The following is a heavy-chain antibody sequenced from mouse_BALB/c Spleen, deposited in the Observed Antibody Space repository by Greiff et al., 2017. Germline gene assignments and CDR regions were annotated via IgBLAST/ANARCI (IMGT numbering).Heavy chain of an antibody. CDR1: GFTFSSYA. V-gene: IGHV5-6-5*01. J-gene: IGHJ3*01. CDR2: ISSGGST. D-gene: IGHD1-1*01. CDR3: ARRDYYGSSYTWFAY. Sequence: EVQGVESGGGLVKPGGSLKLSCAASGFTFSSYAMSWVRQTPEKRLEWVASISSGGSTYYPDSVKGRFTISRDNARNILYLQMSSLRSEDTAMYYCARRDYYGSSYTWFAYWGQGTLVTVSA.